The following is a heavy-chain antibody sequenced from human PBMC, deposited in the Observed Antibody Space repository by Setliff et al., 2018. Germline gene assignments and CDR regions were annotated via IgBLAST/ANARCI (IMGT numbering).Heavy chain of an antibody. Sequence: EPLSLTCIVSGASINSSTFFWGWIRQPPGKGLEWIGSIYYSGTTYYNPSVRSRVTISVDTSKNQFSLKLSSVTAADTAVYFCARRPYQHYDSSGYSVNYYMDVWSKGTTVTVSS. V-gene: IGHV4-39*01. CDR1: GASINSSTFF. CDR2: IYYSGTT. D-gene: IGHD3-22*01. J-gene: IGHJ6*03. CDR3: ARRPYQHYDSSGYSVNYYMDV.